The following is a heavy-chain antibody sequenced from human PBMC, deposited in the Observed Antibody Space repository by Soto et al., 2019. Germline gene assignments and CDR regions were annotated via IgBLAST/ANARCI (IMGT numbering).Heavy chain of an antibody. CDR1: GFSLSADGVG. CDR2: IYWDDDK. CDR3: AHADGGTSWPNDAFDV. Sequence: QITLKESGPTLVKPTQTLTLTCTFSGFSLSADGVGVGWIRQPPGKALEWLALIYWDDDKLYRPYLKSRLTLTKDTSKNPVFLTMTNMYPVDTATYYGAHADGGTSWPNDAFDVWDQGTVVTVSS. V-gene: IGHV2-5*02. J-gene: IGHJ3*01. D-gene: IGHD2-15*01.